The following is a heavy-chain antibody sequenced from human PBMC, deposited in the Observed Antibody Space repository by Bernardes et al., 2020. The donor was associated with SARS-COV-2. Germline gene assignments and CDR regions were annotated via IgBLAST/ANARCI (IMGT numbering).Heavy chain of an antibody. D-gene: IGHD3-3*01. CDR2: ISGSGGST. V-gene: IGHV3-23*01. Sequence: GGSLRLSCAASGFTFSSYAMSWVRQAPGKGLEWVSAISGSGGSTYYADSVKGRFTISRDNSKNTLYLQMNSLRAEDTAVYYCAKDPFYDFWSGYYFAHWGQGTLVTGSS. CDR1: GFTFSSYA. CDR3: AKDPFYDFWSGYYFAH. J-gene: IGHJ4*02.